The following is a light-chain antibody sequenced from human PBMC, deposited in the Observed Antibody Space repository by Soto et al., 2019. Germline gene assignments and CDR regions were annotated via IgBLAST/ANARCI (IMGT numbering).Light chain of an antibody. J-gene: IGKJ1*01. CDR1: QSISSSY. CDR3: QQSDDSPGT. V-gene: IGKV3-20*01. CDR2: GAS. Sequence: RTPSLFPGESATPSFRASQSISSSYLAWYQQKPGQAPRLLIYGASNRATAIPDRFSGSGSGTDFTLTISRLEPEDFAVYYCQQSDDSPGTFGQGTKVDI.